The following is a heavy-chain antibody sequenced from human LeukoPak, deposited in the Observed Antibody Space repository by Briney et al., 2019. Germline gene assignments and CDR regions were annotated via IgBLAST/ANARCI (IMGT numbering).Heavy chain of an antibody. CDR3: AELGITMIGGV. D-gene: IGHD3-10*02. J-gene: IGHJ6*04. CDR2: ISSSGTTI. Sequence: GGSLRLSCAASGFTFRTSGMNWVRQAPGKGLEWVSYISSSGTTISYAQSVKGRFTITRDNAQNSLTLHMNTLRADDTAVYYCAELGITMIGGVWGKGTTVTISS. CDR1: GFTFRTSG. V-gene: IGHV3-48*01.